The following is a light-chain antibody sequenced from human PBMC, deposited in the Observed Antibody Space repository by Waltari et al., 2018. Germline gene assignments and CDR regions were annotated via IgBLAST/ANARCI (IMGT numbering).Light chain of an antibody. CDR1: TGAVISNYY. J-gene: IGLJ3*02. V-gene: IGLV7-43*01. CDR2: NKD. CDR3: ALYYGNARWV. Sequence: QTVVTQEPSLTVPPGGTVTLTCASITGAVISNYYPNWFRQKPGQEPRTLIYNKDKKHSWSPARFSAALLGDKAALTISPAVPEDEAEYYCALYYGNARWVFGGGTNLTVL.